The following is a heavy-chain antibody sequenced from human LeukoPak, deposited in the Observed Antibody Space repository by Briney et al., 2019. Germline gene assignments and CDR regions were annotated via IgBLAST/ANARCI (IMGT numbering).Heavy chain of an antibody. CDR1: GYTFTGYY. V-gene: IGHV1-2*02. Sequence: ASVKVSCKASGYTFTGYYMHWVRQAPGQGLEWMGWINPNSGGTNYAQKFQGRVTMTRDTSISTAYMELSRLRSDDTAVYYCARGRIAVSEGYYYYYMDVWGKGTTVTVSS. CDR2: INPNSGGT. CDR3: ARGRIAVSEGYYYYYMDV. D-gene: IGHD6-19*01. J-gene: IGHJ6*03.